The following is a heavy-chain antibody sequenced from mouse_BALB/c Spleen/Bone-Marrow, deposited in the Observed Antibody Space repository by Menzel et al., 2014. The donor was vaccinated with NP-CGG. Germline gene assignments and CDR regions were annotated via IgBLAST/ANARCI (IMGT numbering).Heavy chain of an antibody. CDR3: TRSRGNWDDFDY. V-gene: IGHV5-17*02. D-gene: IGHD3-3*01. CDR2: ISSGSRTV. CDR1: GFTFSSFG. Sequence: EVMLVESGGGLVQPGGSRKLSCAASGFTFSSFGMHWVRQAPEKGLEWVAYISSGSRTVFYADTVKGRFTISRDKPKNTLFLQMTSLRSEDTAMYYCTRSRGNWDDFDYWGQGTALTVSS. J-gene: IGHJ2*01.